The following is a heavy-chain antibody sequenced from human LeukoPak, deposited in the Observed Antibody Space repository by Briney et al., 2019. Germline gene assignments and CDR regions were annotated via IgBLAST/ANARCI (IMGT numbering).Heavy chain of an antibody. CDR1: IDSISSYY. V-gene: IGHV4-59*01. Sequence: SETLSLTCTVSIDSISSYYWNWIRQPPGKGLEWIGYIYYSGSSGSTNYNPSLRSRVTTSADTSKNQFSLKMTSVTAADTAVYYCAGGGDGYQTRFDYWGQGTLLTVSS. D-gene: IGHD5-24*01. CDR3: AGGGDGYQTRFDY. CDR2: IYYSGSSGST. J-gene: IGHJ4*02.